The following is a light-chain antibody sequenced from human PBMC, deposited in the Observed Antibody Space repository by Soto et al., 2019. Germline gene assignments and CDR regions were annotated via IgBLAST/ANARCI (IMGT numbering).Light chain of an antibody. CDR2: GAS. CDR1: QSVSSNF. J-gene: IGKJ5*01. V-gene: IGKV3-20*01. CDR3: QQYGSSAPIT. Sequence: EIVLTQSPGTLSLSPGERATLSCRASQSVSSNFLAWYQQKPGQAPSLLIYGASSRATGMPDRFSGSGSGTDFTLTISRLEPEDFGMSYCQQYGSSAPITFGQGTRVEIE.